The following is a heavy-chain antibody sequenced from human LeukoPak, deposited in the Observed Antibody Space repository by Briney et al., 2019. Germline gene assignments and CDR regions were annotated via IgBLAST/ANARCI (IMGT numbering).Heavy chain of an antibody. CDR1: GFTFSDYY. Sequence: TGGSLRLSCAASGFTFSDYYMSWIRQAPGKGLEWVSYISSSGSTIYYADSVKGRFTISRDNAKNSLYLQMNSLRAEDTAVYYCARICGGSGSLPPLYYYMDVWGKGTTVTVSS. CDR3: ARICGGSGSLPPLYYYMDV. V-gene: IGHV3-11*01. CDR2: ISSSGSTI. J-gene: IGHJ6*03. D-gene: IGHD3-10*01.